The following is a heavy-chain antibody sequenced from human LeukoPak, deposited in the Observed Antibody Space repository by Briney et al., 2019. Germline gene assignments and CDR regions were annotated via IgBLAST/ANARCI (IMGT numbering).Heavy chain of an antibody. V-gene: IGHV3-23*01. CDR1: GFTFSSSA. CDR3: AKTIMVREVNFDY. Sequence: GGSLRLSCAASGFTFSSSAMNWVRQAPGKGLEWVSGISTSGGSTYYADSVKGRFTISRDNSKNTLYLQMNSLRAEDTAVYYCAKTIMVREVNFDYWGQGTLVTVSS. CDR2: ISTSGGST. D-gene: IGHD3-10*01. J-gene: IGHJ4*02.